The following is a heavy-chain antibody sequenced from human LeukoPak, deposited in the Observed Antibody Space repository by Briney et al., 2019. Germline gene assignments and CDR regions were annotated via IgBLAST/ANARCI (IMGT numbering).Heavy chain of an antibody. J-gene: IGHJ4*02. CDR3: VRDDGHHWFDF. CDR1: GFIFSDYY. D-gene: IGHD1-1*01. V-gene: IGHV3-11*01. CDR2: ISSSGTPK. Sequence: PGGSLRLSCGASGFIFSDYYMSWIRQAPGKGLEWISYISSSGTPKYYADSVKGRFTISRGNAKKSLFLQMNSLRDEDTAVYYCVRDDGHHWFDFWGQGTLVTVSS.